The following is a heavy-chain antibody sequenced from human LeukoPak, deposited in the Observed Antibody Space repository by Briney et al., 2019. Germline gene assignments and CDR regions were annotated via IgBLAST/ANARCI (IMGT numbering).Heavy chain of an antibody. D-gene: IGHD6-13*01. Sequence: GGSLRLSCAASGFTFSSYAMHWVRQAPGKGLEWVAVISYDGSNKYYADSVKGRFTISRDNSKNTLYLQMNSLRAEDTAVYYCARAPSAAAGTFDYWGQGTLVTVSS. CDR1: GFTFSSYA. CDR3: ARAPSAAAGTFDY. V-gene: IGHV3-30-3*01. CDR2: ISYDGSNK. J-gene: IGHJ4*02.